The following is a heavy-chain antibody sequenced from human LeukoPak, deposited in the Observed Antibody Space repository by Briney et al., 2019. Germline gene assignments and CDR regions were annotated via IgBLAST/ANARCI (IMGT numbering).Heavy chain of an antibody. CDR3: AKDRRIGDRGRGWNDRYFDS. J-gene: IGHJ4*02. CDR1: GFPFSSYD. CDR2: ISYDGSNK. V-gene: IGHV3-30*18. D-gene: IGHD1-1*01. Sequence: PGGSLRLSCAASGFPFSSYDMHWVRQAPGKGLEWVTVISYDGSNKYYADSVKGRFTISRDSSKNTLYLQMNSLRAEDTALYYCAKDRRIGDRGRGWNDRYFDSWGQGALVTVSS.